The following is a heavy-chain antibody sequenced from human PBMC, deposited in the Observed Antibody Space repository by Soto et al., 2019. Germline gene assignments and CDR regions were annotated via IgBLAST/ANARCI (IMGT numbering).Heavy chain of an antibody. D-gene: IGHD3-3*01. V-gene: IGHV1-18*01. Sequence: ASVKVSCKASGYTFTSYGISWVRQAPGQGLEWMGWITVYNGNTNYAQKFQGRVTMTTDTSTSTAYMELRSLRSDDTAVYYCARNIERSRYDFWGAYYDYLAVCSRGTSVTVSS. J-gene: IGHJ6*03. CDR2: ITVYNGNT. CDR1: GYTFTSYG. CDR3: ARNIERSRYDFWGAYYDYLAV.